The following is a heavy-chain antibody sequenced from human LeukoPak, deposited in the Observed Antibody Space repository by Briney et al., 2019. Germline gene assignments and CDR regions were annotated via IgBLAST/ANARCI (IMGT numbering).Heavy chain of an antibody. CDR3: ARVPHITIFGVVINDAFEI. J-gene: IGHJ3*02. V-gene: IGHV1-18*01. D-gene: IGHD3-3*01. CDR1: GYTFTSYG. Sequence: GASVKVSCKASGYTFTSYGISWVRQAPGQGLEWMGWISAYNGNTNYAQKLQGRVTMTTDTSTSTAYMELRSLRSDDTAVYYCARVPHITIFGVVINDAFEIWGQGTMVTVSS. CDR2: ISAYNGNT.